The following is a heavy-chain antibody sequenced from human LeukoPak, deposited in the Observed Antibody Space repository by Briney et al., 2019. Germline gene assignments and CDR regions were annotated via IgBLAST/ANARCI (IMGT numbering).Heavy chain of an antibody. CDR1: GGSISRHY. J-gene: IGHJ4*02. CDR3: ARHVGPGYSYGFDN. Sequence: PSETLSLTCTVSGGSISRHYWSWIRQAPGKGLEWIGYISYSGSTNYYPSLKSRVTISVDTSKNQFSLKLSSVTAADTAVFYCARHVGPGYSYGFDNWGQGTLVTVSS. CDR2: ISYSGST. V-gene: IGHV4-59*08. D-gene: IGHD5-18*01.